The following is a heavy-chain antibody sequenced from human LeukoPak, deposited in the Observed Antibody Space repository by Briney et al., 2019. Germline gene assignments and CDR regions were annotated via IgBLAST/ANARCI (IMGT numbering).Heavy chain of an antibody. J-gene: IGHJ4*02. V-gene: IGHV1-46*01. CDR1: GYTFTSFY. D-gene: IGHD3-22*01. Sequence: ASVKVTFKASGYTFTSFYMHWVRQAPGQGLEWMGIINPSGGTTTYSKKFQGRVTMTRDTSTSTVYMELSSLRSEDTAVYYCARSGSHYYDSSGYCDYWGQGTLVTVSS. CDR2: INPSGGTT. CDR3: ARSGSHYYDSSGYCDY.